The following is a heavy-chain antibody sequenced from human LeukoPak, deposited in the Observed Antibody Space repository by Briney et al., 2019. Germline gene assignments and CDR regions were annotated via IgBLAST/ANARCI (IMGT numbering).Heavy chain of an antibody. CDR1: GGTFSSYA. D-gene: IGHD2-2*01. Sequence: ASVKVSCKASGGTFSSYAISWVRQAPGQGLEWMGGIIPIFGTASYAQKFQGRVTITADESTSTAYMELSSLRSEDTAVYYCASQLLRDREYFQHWGQGTLVTVSS. J-gene: IGHJ1*01. V-gene: IGHV1-69*13. CDR2: IIPIFGTA. CDR3: ASQLLRDREYFQH.